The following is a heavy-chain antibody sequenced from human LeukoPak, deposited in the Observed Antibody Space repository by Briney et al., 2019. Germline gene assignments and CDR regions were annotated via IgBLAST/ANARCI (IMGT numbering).Heavy chain of an antibody. CDR3: AREGSEMATIDPDWYFDL. J-gene: IGHJ2*01. CDR1: GFTVSSNY. D-gene: IGHD5-24*01. Sequence: GGSLRLSCAASGFTVSSNYMSWVRQAPGKGLEWVSVIYSGGSTYYADSVKGRFTISRDNSKNTLYLQMNSLRAEDTAVYYCAREGSEMATIDPDWYFDLWGRGTLVTVSS. V-gene: IGHV3-66*01. CDR2: IYSGGST.